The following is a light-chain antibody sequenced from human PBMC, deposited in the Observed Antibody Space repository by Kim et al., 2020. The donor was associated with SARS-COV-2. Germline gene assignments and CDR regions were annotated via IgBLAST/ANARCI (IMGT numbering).Light chain of an antibody. CDR2: EVS. CDR3: SSYAGSNNIV. CDR1: SSDVGGYNY. V-gene: IGLV2-8*01. J-gene: IGLJ1*01. Sequence: QSALTQPPSASGSPGQSVTISCTGTSSDVGGYNYVSWYQQHPGKAPKLMNYEVSKRPSGVPDRFSGSKPGNTASLTVSVLQAEDEADYYCSSYAGSNNIVFGTGTKVTVL.